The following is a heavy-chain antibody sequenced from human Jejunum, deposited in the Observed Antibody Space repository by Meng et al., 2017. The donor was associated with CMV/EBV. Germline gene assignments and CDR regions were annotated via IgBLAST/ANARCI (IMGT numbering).Heavy chain of an antibody. V-gene: IGHV4-4*07. CDR2: FYSSDTY. CDR1: GGSINNYY. D-gene: IGHD1-26*01. CDR3: ARGPGASTREGFDY. Sequence: QVPLQEAVPGLVKPSETLSLTCTVSGGSINNYYWSWIRQSAGKGLEWIGRFYSSDTYNYHPSLNSRVTMSLDTSKNQFSLNLRSVTAADTAIYYCARGPGASTREGFDYWGLGTLVTVSS. J-gene: IGHJ4*02.